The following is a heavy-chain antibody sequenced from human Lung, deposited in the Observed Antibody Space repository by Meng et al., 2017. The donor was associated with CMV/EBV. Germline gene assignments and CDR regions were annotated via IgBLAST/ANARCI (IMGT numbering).Heavy chain of an antibody. J-gene: IGHJ4*02. V-gene: IGHV4-34*01. Sequence: ETLSHTXAVHGGSFSGYYWSWIRQRPGKGLEWIGEINPSGSTNYNPSLKSRVTISVDTSKNQFSLRLSSVTDADTALYYCARGILPHRGYTVPTPDYWGQGTXVTVSS. CDR1: GGSFSGYY. D-gene: IGHD2-15*01. CDR2: INPSGST. CDR3: ARGILPHRGYTVPTPDY.